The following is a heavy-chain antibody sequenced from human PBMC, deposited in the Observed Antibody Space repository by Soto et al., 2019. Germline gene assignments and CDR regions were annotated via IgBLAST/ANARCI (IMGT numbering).Heavy chain of an antibody. CDR1: GYTFTSYG. J-gene: IGHJ6*02. CDR3: ARDRDIVVVPAAISNYYYGMDV. V-gene: IGHV1-18*04. CDR2: ISAYNGNT. D-gene: IGHD2-2*02. Sequence: ASVKVSCKASGYTFTSYGISWVRQAPGQGLEWMGWISAYNGNTNYAQKLQGRVTMTTDTSTSTAYMELRSLRSDDTAVYYCARDRDIVVVPAAISNYYYGMDVWGQGTTVTISS.